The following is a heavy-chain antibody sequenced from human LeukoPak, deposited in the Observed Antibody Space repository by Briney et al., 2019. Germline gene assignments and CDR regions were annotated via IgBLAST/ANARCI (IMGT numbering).Heavy chain of an antibody. D-gene: IGHD5-12*01. Sequence: PSETLSLTCTVSGGSISSGDYYWSWIRQPPGKGLEWIGYIYHSGSTYYNPSLKSRVTISLDRSKNQFSLKLSSVTAADTAVYYCAKILIVTTTHDAFDIWGQGTMVTVSS. CDR2: IYHSGST. J-gene: IGHJ3*02. V-gene: IGHV4-30-2*01. CDR3: AKILIVTTTHDAFDI. CDR1: GGSISSGDYY.